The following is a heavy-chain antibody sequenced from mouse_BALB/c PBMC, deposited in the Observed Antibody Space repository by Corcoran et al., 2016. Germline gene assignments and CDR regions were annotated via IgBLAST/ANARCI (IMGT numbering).Heavy chain of an antibody. CDR2: INPYNGAT. V-gene: IGHV1-26*01. D-gene: IGHD2-3*01. CDR3: ARSGIYDGYHYFDY. CDR1: GYSFTGYY. J-gene: IGHJ2*01. Sequence: EVQLQQSGPELVKPGASVKISCKASGYSFTGYYMHWVKQSHVKSLEWIGRINPYNGATSYNQNFKDKASLTVDKSSNTAYMELHSLTSEDSAVYYCARSGIYDGYHYFDYWGQGTTLTVSS.